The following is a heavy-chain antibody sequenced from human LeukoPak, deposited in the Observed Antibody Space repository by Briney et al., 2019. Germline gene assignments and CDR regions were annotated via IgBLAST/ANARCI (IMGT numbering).Heavy chain of an antibody. J-gene: IGHJ5*02. V-gene: IGHV1-69*05. CDR1: GGTFSSYA. D-gene: IGHD3-10*01. CDR3: VRDGEGVAISVNYWFDP. CDR2: IIPIFGTA. Sequence: SVKVSCKASGGTFSSYAISWVRQAPGQGLEWMGGIIPIFGTANYAQKFQGRVTMTRDTSISTAYMELRGLRSEDTAVYYCVRDGEGVAISVNYWFDPWGQGTLVTVSS.